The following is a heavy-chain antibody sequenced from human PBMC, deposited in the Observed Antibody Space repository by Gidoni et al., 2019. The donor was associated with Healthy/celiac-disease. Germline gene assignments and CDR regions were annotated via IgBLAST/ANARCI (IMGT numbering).Heavy chain of an antibody. CDR2: SSGSGGST. V-gene: IGHV3-23*01. CDR1: GFPFSSYA. D-gene: IGHD6-13*01. Sequence: EVQLLESGGGLVQPGWSLRLPCAASGFPFSSYAMGWVRQAPGKGLEWVSASSGSGGSTYYAESVKGRFTISRDNSKNTRYLQMNSLRAEDTAVYYCAKDQASSSWYSGWFDPWGQGTLVTVSS. J-gene: IGHJ5*02. CDR3: AKDQASSSWYSGWFDP.